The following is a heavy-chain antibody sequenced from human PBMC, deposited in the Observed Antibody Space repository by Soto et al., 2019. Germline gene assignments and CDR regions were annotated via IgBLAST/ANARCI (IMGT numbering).Heavy chain of an antibody. CDR2: ISYDGSNK. CDR3: AREKAVAGIELYYFDY. J-gene: IGHJ4*02. CDR1: GFTFSSYG. Sequence: GGSLRLSCAASGFTFSSYGMHWVRQAAGKGLEWVAVISYDGSNKYYADSVKGRFTISRDNSKNTLYLQMNSLRSEDTAVYYCAREKAVAGIELYYFDYWGQGTLVTVSS. D-gene: IGHD6-19*01. V-gene: IGHV3-30*03.